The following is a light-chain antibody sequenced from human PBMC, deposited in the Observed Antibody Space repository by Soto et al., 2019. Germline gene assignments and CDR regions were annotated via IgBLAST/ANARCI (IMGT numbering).Light chain of an antibody. Sequence: QSALTQPASVSGSPGQSITISCTGTSSDVGGYNYVSWYQQHPGKAPKLMIYEVSNRPSGVSNRFSGSKSGNTASLTVSGLEAENKADYFCSSYIRSSTWVSGGPT. V-gene: IGLV2-14*01. CDR2: EVS. CDR1: SSDVGGYNY. J-gene: IGLJ3*02. CDR3: SSYIRSSTWV.